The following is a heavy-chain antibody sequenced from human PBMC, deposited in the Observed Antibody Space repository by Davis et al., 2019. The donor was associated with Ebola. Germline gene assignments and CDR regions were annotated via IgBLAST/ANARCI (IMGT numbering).Heavy chain of an antibody. CDR3: ARDSVGALDV. J-gene: IGHJ3*01. Sequence: MPSETLSLTCTVSAFSITGYSWNWIRQSPGKGLEWIGFITYTGYTTYNPSLKSRVSMSVDPSGNHFSLDLKSVTAADTAVYYCARDSVGALDVWGHGTMVTVS. CDR1: AFSITGYS. CDR2: ITYTGYT. V-gene: IGHV4-59*01.